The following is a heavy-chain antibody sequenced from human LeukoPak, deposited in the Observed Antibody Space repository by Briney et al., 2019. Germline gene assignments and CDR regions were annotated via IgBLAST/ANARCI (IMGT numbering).Heavy chain of an antibody. CDR1: GGSIRSYY. CDR3: AREYCSSYSCPFDY. D-gene: IGHD2-2*01. J-gene: IGHJ4*02. V-gene: IGHV4-4*08. CDR2: IYYSGST. Sequence: LETLSLTCTVSGGSIRSYYWSWLRQPPGKGLEWIGYIYYSGSTYYNSSLKSQVTISVYTSNDQFYLKLSSVTAADTAVYYCAREYCSSYSCPFDYWGQGTLVTVSS.